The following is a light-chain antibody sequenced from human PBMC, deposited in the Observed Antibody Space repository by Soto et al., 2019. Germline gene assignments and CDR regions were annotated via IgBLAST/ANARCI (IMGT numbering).Light chain of an antibody. V-gene: IGKV3D-20*02. CDR3: QQRTNWPRSFT. CDR2: GAS. CDR1: QSVTRSF. J-gene: IGKJ3*01. Sequence: EIVLTQSPGTLSLSPGERVTLSCRASQSVTRSFLAWYQQKPGQAPRLLIYGASSRATGIPDRFSGSGSGTDFTLTISRLEPEDFAVYYCQQRTNWPRSFTFGPGTKVDIK.